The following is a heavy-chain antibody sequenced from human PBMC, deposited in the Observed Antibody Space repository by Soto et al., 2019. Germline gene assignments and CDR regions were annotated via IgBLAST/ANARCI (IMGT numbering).Heavy chain of an antibody. CDR1: GFTFSSYA. D-gene: IGHD6-13*01. CDR2: ISGGGGTT. V-gene: IGHV3-23*01. CDR3: AKDQAAGGTISRYFQD. J-gene: IGHJ1*01. Sequence: EVQLLESGGGLVQPEGSLRLSCEASGFTFSSYAMSWVRQAPGKGLEWVSGISGGGGTTYYADSVKGRVTISRDNSKNTLYLQVNSLRAEDTAVYDCAKDQAAGGTISRYFQDWGQGTLVTVSS.